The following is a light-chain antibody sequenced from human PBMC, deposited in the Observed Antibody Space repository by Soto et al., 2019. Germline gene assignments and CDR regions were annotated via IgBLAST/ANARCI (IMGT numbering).Light chain of an antibody. V-gene: IGKV4-1*01. J-gene: IGKJ4*01. CDR1: QSVLYSSNNKNY. CDR3: KQYYSTPLT. Sequence: DIVMTQSPDSLAVSLGESATINCKSSQSVLYSSNNKNYLAWYQQKPGQPPKLLIYWASTRESGVPDRFSGSGSGTDLTLTISSLQAEDVAVYYCKQYYSTPLTFXGGTKVDIK. CDR2: WAS.